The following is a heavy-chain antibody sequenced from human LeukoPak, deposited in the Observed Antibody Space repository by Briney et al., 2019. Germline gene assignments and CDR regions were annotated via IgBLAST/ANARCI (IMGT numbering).Heavy chain of an antibody. Sequence: PGGSLRLSCAASGFTFSSYAMHWVRQAPGKGLEWVAVISYDGSNKYYADSVKGRFTTSRDNSKNTLYLQMDSLRAEDTAVYYCARGREGTVTTFPYYFDYWGQGTLVTVSS. CDR1: GFTFSSYA. CDR3: ARGREGTVTTFPYYFDY. D-gene: IGHD4-17*01. J-gene: IGHJ4*02. V-gene: IGHV3-30*04. CDR2: ISYDGSNK.